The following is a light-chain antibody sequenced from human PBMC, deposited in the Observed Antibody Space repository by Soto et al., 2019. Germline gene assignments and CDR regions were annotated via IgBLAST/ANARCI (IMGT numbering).Light chain of an antibody. V-gene: IGKV3-20*01. J-gene: IGKJ1*01. CDR1: QSVSNNY. CDR2: GAS. CDR3: QQYGSPGT. Sequence: IGLTQSAGTLSLSPGERATLSCRASQSVSNNYLAWYQQRPGPAPRLLIYGASNRATGIPDRFSGSGSGTDFTLTISRLEPEYFAVYYCQQYGSPGTFGQGTKVDIK.